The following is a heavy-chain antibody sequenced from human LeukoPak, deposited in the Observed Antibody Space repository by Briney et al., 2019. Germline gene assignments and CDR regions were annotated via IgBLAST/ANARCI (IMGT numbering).Heavy chain of an antibody. CDR2: ISAYNGNT. CDR1: GYTFTSYG. Sequence: ASVKVSCKASGYTFTSYGISWVRQAPGQGLEWMGWISAYNGNTNYAQKLQGRVTMTTATSTSTAYMELRSLRSDDTAVYYCARVSPYYYDSSGYYFARWFDPWGQGTLVTVSS. CDR3: ARVSPYYYDSSGYYFARWFDP. J-gene: IGHJ5*02. V-gene: IGHV1-18*01. D-gene: IGHD3-22*01.